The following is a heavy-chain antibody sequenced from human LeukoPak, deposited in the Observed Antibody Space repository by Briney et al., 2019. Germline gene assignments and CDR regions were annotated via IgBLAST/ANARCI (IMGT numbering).Heavy chain of an antibody. V-gene: IGHV1-8*03. D-gene: IGHD6-19*01. CDR1: RYTFTTYD. CDR3: ARVAGSIDY. J-gene: IGHJ4*02. CDR2: MNPNSGYT. Sequence: ASVKVSRKASRYTFTTYDINWVRQATGQGLEWMGWMNPNSGYTGYAQKFQGRVTITRDTSISTAYMELSSLRSEDTAVYYCARVAGSIDYWGQGTLVTVSS.